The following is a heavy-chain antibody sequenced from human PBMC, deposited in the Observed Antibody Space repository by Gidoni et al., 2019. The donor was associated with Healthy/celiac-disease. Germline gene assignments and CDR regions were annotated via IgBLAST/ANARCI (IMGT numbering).Heavy chain of an antibody. D-gene: IGHD3-22*01. J-gene: IGHJ4*02. CDR1: GFTFSSYG. V-gene: IGHV3-33*01. CDR3: ARDRPYYDSSGYIWY. CDR2: IWYDGSNK. Sequence: QVQLVESGGGVVQPGRSLRLSCAASGFTFSSYGMHWVRQAPGKGLEWVAVIWYDGSNKYYADSVKGRFTISRDNSKNTLYLQMNSLRAEDTAVYYCARDRPYYDSSGYIWYWGQGTLVTVSS.